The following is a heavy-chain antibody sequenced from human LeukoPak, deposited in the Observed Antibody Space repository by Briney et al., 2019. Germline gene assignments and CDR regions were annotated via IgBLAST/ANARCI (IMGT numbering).Heavy chain of an antibody. V-gene: IGHV4-59*01. Sequence: SETLSLTCTVSGGSISNYYWSWIRQPPGKGLEWIGYIYYSGSTNYNPSLKSRVTISVDTSKNQFSLKLSSVTAADTAVYYCARGYKRQQNYYNYGMDVWGQGTTVPVSS. CDR1: GGSISNYY. CDR2: IYYSGST. J-gene: IGHJ6*02. D-gene: IGHD5-24*01. CDR3: ARGYKRQQNYYNYGMDV.